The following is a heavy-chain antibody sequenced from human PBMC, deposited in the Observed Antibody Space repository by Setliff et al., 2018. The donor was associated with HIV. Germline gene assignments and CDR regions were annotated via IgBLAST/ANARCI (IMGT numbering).Heavy chain of an antibody. Sequence: PGGSLRLSCTGSGFTLGDYPVSWVRQAPGKGLEYIGYIGRNSDGGKLQYASSMKGRFSISRDDSKGIVYLQGDSLQTEDTAVYFCARVYYSFWYGYFLYWYLDLWGRGALVTVSS. J-gene: IGHJ2*01. CDR1: GFTLGDYP. CDR3: ARVYYSFWYGYFLYWYLDL. D-gene: IGHD3-3*01. CDR2: IGRNSDGGKL. V-gene: IGHV3-49*04.